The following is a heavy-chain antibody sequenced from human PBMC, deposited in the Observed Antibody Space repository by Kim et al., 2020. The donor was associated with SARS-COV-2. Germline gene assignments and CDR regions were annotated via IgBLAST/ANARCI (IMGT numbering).Heavy chain of an antibody. J-gene: IGHJ5*02. V-gene: IGHV4-34*01. CDR3: ARGCGVRGECWFEP. Sequence: SETLSLTCAVYGGSFSGYYWSWIRQPPGKGLEWIGEINHSGSTNYNPSLKSRVTISVDTSKNQFSLKLSSVTAADTAVYCCARGCGVRGECWFEPWGQGTLVTVSS. CDR1: GGSFSGYY. CDR2: INHSGST. D-gene: IGHD3-10*01.